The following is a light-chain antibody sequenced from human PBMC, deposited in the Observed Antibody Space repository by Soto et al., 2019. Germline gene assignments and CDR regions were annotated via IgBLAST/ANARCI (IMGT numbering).Light chain of an antibody. V-gene: IGLV8-61*01. CDR3: VLYLGSGFWV. Sequence: QAVVTQEPSFSVSPGGTVTLTCGLSSGSVSASYYPSWYQQTPGRSPRTLIYSTNTRSSGVPDRFSGSILGNRAALTITGAQADEESDYYCVLYLGSGFWVFGGGTKLTVL. J-gene: IGLJ3*02. CDR1: SGSVSASYY. CDR2: STN.